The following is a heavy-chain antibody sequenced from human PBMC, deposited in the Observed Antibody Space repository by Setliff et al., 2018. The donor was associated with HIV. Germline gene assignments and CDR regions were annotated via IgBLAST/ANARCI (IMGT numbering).Heavy chain of an antibody. V-gene: IGHV4-4*07. CDR1: GGSISSYY. CDR3: ARDGYSYGVGREGDY. J-gene: IGHJ4*02. Sequence: SETLSLTCTVSGGSISSYYWSWIRQPAGKGLEWIGRIYTSGSTNYNPSLKSRVTISVDTSKNQFSLKLSSVTAADTAVYYCARDGYSYGVGREGDYWGQGTLVTVSS. D-gene: IGHD5-18*01. CDR2: IYTSGST.